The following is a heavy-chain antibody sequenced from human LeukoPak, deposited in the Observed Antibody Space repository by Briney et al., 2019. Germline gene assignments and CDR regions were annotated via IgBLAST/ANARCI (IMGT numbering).Heavy chain of an antibody. J-gene: IGHJ4*02. CDR2: IYYSGST. CDR1: GGSISSYY. V-gene: IGHV4-59*08. D-gene: IGHD2-15*01. CDR3: ARHLSPAAYFDY. Sequence: SETLSLTCTVSGGSISSYYWSWIWQPPGKGLEWIGYIYYSGSTNYTPSLKSRVTISVDTSKNQFSLKLSSVTAADAAVYYCARHLSPAAYFDYWGQGTLVTVSS.